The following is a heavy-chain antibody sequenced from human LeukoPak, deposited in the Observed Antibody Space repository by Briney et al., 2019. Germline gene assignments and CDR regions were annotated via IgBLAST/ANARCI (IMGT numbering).Heavy chain of an antibody. D-gene: IGHD6-19*01. CDR1: GESLSGFY. J-gene: IGHJ4*02. CDR2: IDHSGST. CDR3: ARGQWLDPN. V-gene: IGHV4-34*01. Sequence: MASETLSRTCAVYGESLSGFYWSWIRQPPGKGLEWIGEIDHSGSTNYSPSLKSRVTMSVDTSKNQFSLKLSFVTAADTAVYYCARGQWLDPNWGQGTRVTVSS.